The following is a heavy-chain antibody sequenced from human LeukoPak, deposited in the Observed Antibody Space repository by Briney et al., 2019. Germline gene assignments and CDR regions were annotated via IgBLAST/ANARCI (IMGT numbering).Heavy chain of an antibody. V-gene: IGHV4-59*01. J-gene: IGHJ6*03. Sequence: PSETLSLTCTVSGGSISSYYWSWIRQPPGKGLEWIGLISYSGSTNYNPSLKSRVSISINTSKNQLSLKLSSVTAADTAVYYCATRGQSGHHYYYMDVWGKGTTVTVSS. CDR1: GGSISSYY. CDR2: ISYSGST. CDR3: ATRGQSGHHYYYMDV. D-gene: IGHD3-16*01.